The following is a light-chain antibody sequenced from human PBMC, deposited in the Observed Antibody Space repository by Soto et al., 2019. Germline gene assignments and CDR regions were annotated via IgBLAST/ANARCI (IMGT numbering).Light chain of an antibody. CDR3: QHYYSYPYT. CDR2: DAS. Sequence: DIQMTQSPSTLSASVGDRVTITCRASQIIGSSLAWYQQKPGKAPKLLIYDASTLRSGVPSRFSGSESGTEFTLTISSLQPDDSATYCCQHYYSYPYTFGQGTKVDIK. J-gene: IGKJ2*01. V-gene: IGKV1-5*01. CDR1: QIIGSS.